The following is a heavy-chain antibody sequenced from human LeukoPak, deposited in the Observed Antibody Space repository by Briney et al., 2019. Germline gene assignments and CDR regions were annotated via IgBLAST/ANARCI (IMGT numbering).Heavy chain of an antibody. CDR1: GFTFDDYG. Sequence: GGSLRLSCAASGFTFDDYGMSWVRQAPGKGLEWVSGINWNGGSTGYADSVKGRFTISRDNAKNSLYLQMNSLRAEDTALYHCARREDYYGSGSYMDVWGKGTTVTISS. V-gene: IGHV3-20*01. CDR3: ARREDYYGSGSYMDV. J-gene: IGHJ6*03. D-gene: IGHD3-10*01. CDR2: INWNGGST.